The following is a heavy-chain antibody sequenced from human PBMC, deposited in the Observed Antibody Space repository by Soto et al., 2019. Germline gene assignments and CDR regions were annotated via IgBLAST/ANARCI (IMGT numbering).Heavy chain of an antibody. J-gene: IGHJ4*02. CDR1: GFTFNMYA. V-gene: IGHV3-23*01. CDR2: IGGSGANT. Sequence: GGSLRLSCAASGFTFNMYAMSWVRQAPGKGLEWVSGIGGSGANTYYADFVKGRFTISRDNSKNTLYLQMDSLRAEDTAIYYCARTITGYFWAGAYWGQGTLVTVLL. D-gene: IGHD1-1*01. CDR3: ARTITGYFWAGAY.